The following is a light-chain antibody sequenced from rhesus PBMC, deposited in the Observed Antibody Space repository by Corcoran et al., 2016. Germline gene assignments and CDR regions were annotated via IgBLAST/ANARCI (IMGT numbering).Light chain of an antibody. CDR1: QSIGSN. CDR2: AAS. CDR3: LKYCSAPCS. J-gene: IGKJ2*01. Sequence: AIQMTQSPSSLSASVGDTVTITCRASQSIGSNLAWYKVKLGKVPKHLIYAASTLHSGVPSGFSGHGSGTDFTLAFRILQPDYIATYYCLKYCSAPCSFSQVTKVAI. V-gene: IGKV1-59*02.